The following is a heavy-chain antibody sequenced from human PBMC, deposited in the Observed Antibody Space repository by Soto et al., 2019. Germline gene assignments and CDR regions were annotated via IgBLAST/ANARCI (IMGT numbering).Heavy chain of an antibody. CDR3: ASGYNGWFVWLPTYGMDV. CDR2: IYYSGST. CDR1: GGSISSSSYY. D-gene: IGHD6-19*01. J-gene: IGHJ6*02. Sequence: SEALSLTCTVSGGSISSSSYYWGLIRQPPGKGLEWIGSIYYSGSTYYNPSLKSRVTISVDTSKNQFSLKLSSVTAADTAVYYCASGYNGWFVWLPTYGMDVWGQGTTVTVSS. V-gene: IGHV4-39*01.